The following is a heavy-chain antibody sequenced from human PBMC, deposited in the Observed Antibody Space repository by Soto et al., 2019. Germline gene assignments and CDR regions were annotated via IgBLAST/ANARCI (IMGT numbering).Heavy chain of an antibody. V-gene: IGHV4-39*01. J-gene: IGHJ5*02. D-gene: IGHD6-13*01. CDR1: GGSISSSSYY. CDR3: ASAAPIIIAAAGEGSRFDP. Sequence: PSETLSLTCTVSGGSISSSSYYWGWIRQPPGKGLEWIGSIYYSGSTYYNPSLKSRVTISVDTSKNQFSLKLSSVTAADTAVYYCASAAPIIIAAAGEGSRFDPWGQGTLVTVSS. CDR2: IYYSGST.